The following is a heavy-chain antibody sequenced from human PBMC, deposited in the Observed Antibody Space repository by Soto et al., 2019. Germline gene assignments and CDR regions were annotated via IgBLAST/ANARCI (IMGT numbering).Heavy chain of an antibody. CDR3: ARHLRRDDLRGSWGFDY. D-gene: IGHD3-16*01. Sequence: QVQLQESGPGLVKPSETLSLTCTVSGGSISGFHWSWIRQSPGKGLEWIGFIFYSGSTNYNPSLESRVNILGDTSKNQISLRLSSGTAADTAVYHCARHLRRDDLRGSWGFDYWGQGTLVTVSS. CDR1: GGSISGFH. J-gene: IGHJ4*02. CDR2: IFYSGST. V-gene: IGHV4-59*08.